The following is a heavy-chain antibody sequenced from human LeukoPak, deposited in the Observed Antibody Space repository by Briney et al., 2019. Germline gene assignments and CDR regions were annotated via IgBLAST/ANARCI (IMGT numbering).Heavy chain of an antibody. CDR3: ARGGTLVRGGDPFDY. CDR2: VSYDGSNK. J-gene: IGHJ4*02. V-gene: IGHV3-30*04. CDR1: GVTFSKHA. D-gene: IGHD3-10*01. Sequence: GGSLRLSCAASGVTFSKHAMHWVRQAPGQGLEWGAVVSYDGSNKYHADSVKGRFTISRDNSKNTVYLQMNTLRAEDTALYYCARGGTLVRGGDPFDYWGQGTLVTVSS.